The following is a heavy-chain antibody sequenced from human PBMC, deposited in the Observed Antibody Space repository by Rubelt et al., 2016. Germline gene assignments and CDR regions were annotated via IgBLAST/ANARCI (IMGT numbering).Heavy chain of an antibody. CDR3: ARRRGSYHFDY. D-gene: IGHD1-26*01. CDR1: GFTFSSYW. V-gene: IGHV3-7*01. CDR2: IKQDGSEK. J-gene: IGHJ4*02. Sequence: EVQVVESGGGLVQPGRSLRLSCTGSGFTFSSYWMSWVRQAPGKGLEWVANIKQDGSEKYYVDSVKGRFTISRDNAKNSLYLQMNSLRAEDTAGYYCARRRGSYHFDYWGQGTLVTVSS.